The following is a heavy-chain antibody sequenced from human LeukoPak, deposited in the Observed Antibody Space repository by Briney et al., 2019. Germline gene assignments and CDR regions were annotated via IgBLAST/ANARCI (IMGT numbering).Heavy chain of an antibody. CDR3: AREPTTVSPPG. J-gene: IGHJ4*02. CDR2: IKQDGSEK. D-gene: IGHD4-11*01. Sequence: GGSLRLSCAASGFTSSSHWMTWVRQAPGKGLEWVANIKQDGSEKYYVDSVKGRFTVSRDNAKNSLYLQMNSLRAEDTAVYYCAREPTTVSPPGWGQGTLVTVSS. CDR1: GFTSSSHW. V-gene: IGHV3-7*01.